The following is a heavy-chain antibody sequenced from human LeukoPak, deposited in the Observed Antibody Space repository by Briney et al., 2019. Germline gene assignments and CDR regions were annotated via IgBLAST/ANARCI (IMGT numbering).Heavy chain of an antibody. J-gene: IGHJ6*03. Sequence: PGGSLRLSCAASGFTFSTNAMSWVRQAPGKGLEWVSGISVSGGSTYYADSVKGRFTISRGNSKNTLYVQMNSLRAEDTAVYYCAKEGSPPNFYYMDVWGKGATVTVSS. CDR1: GFTFSTNA. CDR3: AKEGSPPNFYYMDV. CDR2: ISVSGGST. D-gene: IGHD6-19*01. V-gene: IGHV3-23*01.